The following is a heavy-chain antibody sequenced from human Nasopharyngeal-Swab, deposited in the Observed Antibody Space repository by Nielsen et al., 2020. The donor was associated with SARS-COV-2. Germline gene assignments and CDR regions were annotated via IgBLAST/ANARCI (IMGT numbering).Heavy chain of an antibody. D-gene: IGHD3-10*01. J-gene: IGHJ5*02. V-gene: IGHV1-24*01. CDR1: GYTLTDLS. Sequence: ASVKVSCKVSGYTLTDLSMHWVRHAPGKGLEWMGGFDPEDGETIYAQKFQGRVTMTEDTSTDTAYMELSSLRSEDTAVYYCATGPVRGVISWFDPWGQGTLVTVSS. CDR3: ATGPVRGVISWFDP. CDR2: FDPEDGET.